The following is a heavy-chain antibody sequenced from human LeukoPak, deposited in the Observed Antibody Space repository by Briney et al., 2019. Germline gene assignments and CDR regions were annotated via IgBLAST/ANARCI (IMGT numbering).Heavy chain of an antibody. CDR2: ISGSGGSA. CDR3: AKSTQRYNILTGYYNSYYYYGMDV. CDR1: GFTFSSYA. D-gene: IGHD3-9*01. J-gene: IGHJ6*02. V-gene: IGHV3-23*01. Sequence: GGSLRLSCAASGFTFSSYAMSWVRQSPGKGLEWVSAISGSGGSAYYADSVKGRFTISRDNSKNTLYLQMNSLRAEDTAVYYCAKSTQRYNILTGYYNSYYYYGMDVWGQGTTVTVSS.